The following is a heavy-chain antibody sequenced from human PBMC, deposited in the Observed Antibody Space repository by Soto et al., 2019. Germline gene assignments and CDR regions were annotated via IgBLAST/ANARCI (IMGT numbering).Heavy chain of an antibody. J-gene: IGHJ6*02. CDR2: IIPIFGTA. CDR3: AREMAMGFGEFITFYYGMDV. D-gene: IGHD3-10*01. Sequence: ASVKVSCKASGGTFSSYAISWVRQAPGQGLEWMGGIIPIFGTANYAQKFQGRVTITADESTSTAYMELSSLRSEDTAVYYCAREMAMGFGEFITFYYGMDVWGQGTTVTV. CDR1: GGTFSSYA. V-gene: IGHV1-69*13.